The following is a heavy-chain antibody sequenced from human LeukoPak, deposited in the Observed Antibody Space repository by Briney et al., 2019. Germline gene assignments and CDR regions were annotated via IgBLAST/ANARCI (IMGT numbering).Heavy chain of an antibody. CDR3: AKDIGLGIDY. Sequence: PGGSLRLSCAASGFTFSSYSMNWVRQAPGKGLEWVSSIISSSSHIYYADSVKGRFTISRDNAKNSLYLQMNSLRAEDTALYYCAKDIGLGIDYWGRGTLVTVSS. CDR2: IISSSSHI. V-gene: IGHV3-21*04. CDR1: GFTFSSYS. D-gene: IGHD2-15*01. J-gene: IGHJ4*02.